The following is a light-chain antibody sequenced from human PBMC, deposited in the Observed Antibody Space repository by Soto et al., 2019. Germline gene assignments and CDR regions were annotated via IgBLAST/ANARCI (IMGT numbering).Light chain of an antibody. V-gene: IGKV1-9*01. J-gene: IGKJ5*01. CDR3: QHADSFPLIT. Sequence: DIQLTQSPSSLSASVGDRLTITCRASQGISSFLAWYRQKPGKAPNLLMYAASTLQSGVPSRFSGSGSGTDFTLTISSLQPEDFATYYCQHADSFPLITFGQGTRLEIK. CDR2: AAS. CDR1: QGISSF.